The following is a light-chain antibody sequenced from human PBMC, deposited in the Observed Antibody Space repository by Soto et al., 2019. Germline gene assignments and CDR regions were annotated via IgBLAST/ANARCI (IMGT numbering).Light chain of an antibody. Sequence: QSVLTQPASVSGSPGQSITISCTGTSSDIGAYDYVAWYQQHPGKAPKLIIYDVTYRPSGVSYRFSASKSGNTASLTISGLQAEDEAHYYCSSYTNSNPLAFGGGTKLTVL. CDR1: SSDIGAYDY. J-gene: IGLJ3*02. CDR2: DVT. CDR3: SSYTNSNPLA. V-gene: IGLV2-14*01.